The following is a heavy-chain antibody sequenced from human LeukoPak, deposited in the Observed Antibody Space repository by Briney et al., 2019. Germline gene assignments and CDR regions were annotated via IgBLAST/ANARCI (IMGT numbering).Heavy chain of an antibody. Sequence: PGGSLRLSRAASGFTFNTYAMNWVRQAPGKGLEWVSSISYSGGSTYYADSVKGWFTISRDNSKNTLYLQMNSLRAEDTAVYYCAKGAGIQVWLLFDCWGQGSLVTVSS. CDR1: GFTFNTYA. CDR2: ISYSGGST. D-gene: IGHD5-18*01. J-gene: IGHJ4*02. CDR3: AKGAGIQVWLLFDC. V-gene: IGHV3-23*01.